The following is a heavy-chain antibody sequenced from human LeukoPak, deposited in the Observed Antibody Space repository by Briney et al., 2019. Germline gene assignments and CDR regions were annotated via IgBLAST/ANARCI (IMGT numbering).Heavy chain of an antibody. V-gene: IGHV4-61*10. CDR2: FSVSGNS. Sequence: PSETLSLTCTVSGDSINSDDYYWSWIRQPAGKGLEWIGRFSVSGNSNYNPSLKSRFTISVDTSKNQFSLKLSSVTAADTAVYYCARATNYYDSSGYYYPLVYWGQGTLVTVSS. D-gene: IGHD3-22*01. J-gene: IGHJ4*02. CDR3: ARATNYYDSSGYYYPLVY. CDR1: GDSINSDDYY.